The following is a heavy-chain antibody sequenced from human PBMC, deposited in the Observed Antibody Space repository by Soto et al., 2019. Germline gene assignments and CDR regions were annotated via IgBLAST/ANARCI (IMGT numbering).Heavy chain of an antibody. CDR1: GGTFSSYA. V-gene: IGHV1-69*13. Sequence: ASVKVSCKASGGTFSSYAISWVRQAPGQGLEWMGGIIPIFGTANYAQKFQGRVTITADESTSTAYMELSSLRSEDTAVYYCARASPYYDFWSGYYMVFWGQGTLVTVSS. CDR2: IIPIFGTA. CDR3: ARASPYYDFWSGYYMVF. J-gene: IGHJ4*02. D-gene: IGHD3-3*01.